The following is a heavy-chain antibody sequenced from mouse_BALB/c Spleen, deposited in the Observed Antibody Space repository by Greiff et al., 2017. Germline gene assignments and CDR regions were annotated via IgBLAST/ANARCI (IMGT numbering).Heavy chain of an antibody. CDR3: ARQEYGNYSWFAY. J-gene: IGHJ3*01. Sequence: EVKLMESGGGLVKPGGSLKLSCAASGFTFSSYYMSWVRQTPEKRLELVAAINSNGGSTYYPDTVKGRFTISRDNAKNTLYLQMSSLKSEDTALYYCARQEYGNYSWFAYWGQGTLVTVSA. CDR2: INSNGGST. D-gene: IGHD2-10*02. V-gene: IGHV5-6-2*01. CDR1: GFTFSSYY.